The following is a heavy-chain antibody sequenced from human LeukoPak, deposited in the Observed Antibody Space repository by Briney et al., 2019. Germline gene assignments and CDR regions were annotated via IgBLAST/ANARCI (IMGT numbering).Heavy chain of an antibody. CDR3: AKFPVAERYFDWLFPPNGWFDP. CDR1: GFSVSTNY. Sequence: PGGSLRLSCAVAGFSVSTNYMSWVRQAPGKGLEWVSAISGSGGSTYYADSVKGRFTISRDNSKSTLYLQMNSLRAEDTAVYYCAKFPVAERYFDWLFPPNGWFDPWGQGTLVTVSS. J-gene: IGHJ5*02. CDR2: ISGSGGST. D-gene: IGHD3-9*01. V-gene: IGHV3-23*01.